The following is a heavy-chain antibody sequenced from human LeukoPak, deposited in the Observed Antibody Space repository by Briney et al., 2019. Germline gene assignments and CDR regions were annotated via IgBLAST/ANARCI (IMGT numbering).Heavy chain of an antibody. CDR2: IYRDGTT. CDR1: EFTVSSNY. J-gene: IGHJ4*02. D-gene: IGHD3-16*02. CDR3: ARDPYYDYVWGSYRQGYFDY. Sequence: GGSLRLSCAASEFTVSSNYMSWVRQAPGKGLEWVSVIYRDGTTYYADSVKGRFTISRDNSKNTLYLQMNSLRAEDTAVYYCARDPYYDYVWGSYRQGYFDYWGQGTLVTVSS. V-gene: IGHV3-66*02.